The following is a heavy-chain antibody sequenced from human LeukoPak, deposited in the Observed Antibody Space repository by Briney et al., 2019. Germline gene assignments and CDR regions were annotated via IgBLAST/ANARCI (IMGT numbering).Heavy chain of an antibody. CDR1: GYTFTSYD. V-gene: IGHV1-8*01. J-gene: IGHJ4*02. D-gene: IGHD3-22*01. CDR2: MNPNSGNT. Sequence: GASVKVSCKASGYTFTSYDINWVRQATGQGLEWMGWMNPNSGNTAFAQKFQGRITMTRSTSISTAYMELGSLRSEDTAVYYCARGLGSYDSSELTWPMISFWGQGTLVTVSS. CDR3: ARGLGSYDSSELTWPMISF.